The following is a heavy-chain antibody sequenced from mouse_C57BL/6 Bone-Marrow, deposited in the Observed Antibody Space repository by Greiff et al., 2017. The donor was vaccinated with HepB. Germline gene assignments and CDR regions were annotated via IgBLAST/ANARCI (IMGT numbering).Heavy chain of an antibody. J-gene: IGHJ4*01. CDR2: IDPSDSYT. V-gene: IGHV1-69*01. CDR1: GYTFTSYW. D-gene: IGHD2-3*01. CDR3: ARDGGGLLLGAMDY. Sequence: VQLQQPGAELVMPGASVKLSCKASGYTFTSYWMHWVKQRPGQGLEWIGEIDPSDSYTNYNQKFKGTSTLTVDKSSSTAYMQLSSLTSEDSAVYDCARDGGGLLLGAMDYWGQGTSVTVSS.